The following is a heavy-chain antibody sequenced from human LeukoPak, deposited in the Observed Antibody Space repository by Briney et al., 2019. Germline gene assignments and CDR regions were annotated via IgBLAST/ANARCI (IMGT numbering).Heavy chain of an antibody. J-gene: IGHJ4*02. Sequence: ASVKVTFKVSGYTLTELSMHWVRQAPAKGLEWMGGPDREDGEKIYAQKFQGRVTMTEDTSTDTAYMELSSLRSEDTAVYYCATYYYDSSGYSWGQGTLVTVS. CDR2: PDREDGEK. V-gene: IGHV1-24*01. CDR3: ATYYYDSSGYS. D-gene: IGHD3-22*01. CDR1: GYTLTELS.